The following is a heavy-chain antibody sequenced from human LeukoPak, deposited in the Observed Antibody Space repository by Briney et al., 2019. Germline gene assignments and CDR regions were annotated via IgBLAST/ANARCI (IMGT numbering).Heavy chain of an antibody. Sequence: GGSLRLSCAASGFTFSRSWMHWVRQAPGKGLVWVSRINTDGSDTMYADTVKGRFTISRDNAKNTLYLQMNSLKAEDTAVYYCARDQGGSGPTTYDYWGQGNLVTVSS. CDR1: GFTFSRSW. D-gene: IGHD6-19*01. J-gene: IGHJ4*02. CDR2: INTDGSDT. V-gene: IGHV3-74*03. CDR3: ARDQGGSGPTTYDY.